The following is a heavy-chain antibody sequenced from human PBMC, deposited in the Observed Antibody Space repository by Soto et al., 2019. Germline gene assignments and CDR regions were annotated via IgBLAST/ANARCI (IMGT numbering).Heavy chain of an antibody. D-gene: IGHD6-19*01. Sequence: GGSLRLSCAASGFTFSSYAMSWVRQAPGKGLERVSCFSGSGDSTYYSVSVKGRFTISRDNSKNTLYLQMNSLRAEDTAVYYCAKGVPGIAVAGTGYFQHWGQGTLVTVSS. J-gene: IGHJ1*01. CDR2: FSGSGDST. V-gene: IGHV3-23*01. CDR1: GFTFSSYA. CDR3: AKGVPGIAVAGTGYFQH.